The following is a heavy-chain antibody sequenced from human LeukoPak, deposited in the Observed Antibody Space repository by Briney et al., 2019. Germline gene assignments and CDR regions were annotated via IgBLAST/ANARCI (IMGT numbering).Heavy chain of an antibody. D-gene: IGHD6-6*01. Sequence: GGSLRLSCAASGFTFSSYGMSWVRQAPGKGLERVSAISGTGGYTYYTDSVKGRFTISRDNSKNTLYLQMNSLRAEDTALYFCAKGRSQYTRNNPDYWGQGTLVTVSS. CDR1: GFTFSSYG. CDR2: ISGTGGYT. V-gene: IGHV3-23*01. J-gene: IGHJ4*02. CDR3: AKGRSQYTRNNPDY.